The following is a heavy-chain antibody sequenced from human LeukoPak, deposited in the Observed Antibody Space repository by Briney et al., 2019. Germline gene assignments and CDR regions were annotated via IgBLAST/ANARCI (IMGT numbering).Heavy chain of an antibody. CDR2: IYYGGTT. D-gene: IGHD6-25*01. Sequence: PSETLSLTCTVSGGSISDSTYYWGWIRQPPGKGLEWMGSIYYGGTTYYNPSLKSRVTISVDTSKNQFSLKLSSVTAADTAVYYCARDSSAPFDYWGQGTLVTVSS. CDR1: GGSISDSTYY. J-gene: IGHJ4*02. V-gene: IGHV4-39*07. CDR3: ARDSSAPFDY.